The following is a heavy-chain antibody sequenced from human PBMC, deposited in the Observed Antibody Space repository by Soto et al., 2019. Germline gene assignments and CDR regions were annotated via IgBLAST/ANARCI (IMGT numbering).Heavy chain of an antibody. J-gene: IGHJ4*02. D-gene: IGHD3-3*01. CDR2: LYWDDDK. CDR3: AHRVLRTVFGLVTTTAIYFDF. Sequence: QITLNESGPTVVRPTETLTLTCRFSGFSLTTSGVGVGWIRQSPGKAPEWLALLYWDDDKRYSASLKSRLTINKDTSKNQVVLTVSALDPTDTATYYCAHRVLRTVFGLVTTTAIYFDFWGQGTPVAVSS. V-gene: IGHV2-5*02. CDR1: GFSLTTSGVG.